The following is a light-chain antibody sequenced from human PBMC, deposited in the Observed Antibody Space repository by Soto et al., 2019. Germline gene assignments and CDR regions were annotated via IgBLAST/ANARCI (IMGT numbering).Light chain of an antibody. V-gene: IGLV1-51*02. Sequence: HSVLTQPPSVSAAPGQKVTISCSGSSSNIGNKYVSWYQQLPGTAPKLLIYENNKRPSGIPDRFSGSKSGTSATLGITGLQTGDEADYYCGTWDNSLGAWVFGGGTKLTVL. CDR1: SSNIGNKY. J-gene: IGLJ3*02. CDR2: ENN. CDR3: GTWDNSLGAWV.